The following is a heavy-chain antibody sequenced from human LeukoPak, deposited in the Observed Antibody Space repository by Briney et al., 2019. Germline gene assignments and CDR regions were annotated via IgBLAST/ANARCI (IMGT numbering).Heavy chain of an antibody. CDR2: INPNSGGT. D-gene: IGHD1-26*01. J-gene: IGHJ4*02. Sequence: EASVKVSCKASGYTFTGYYMHWVRQAPGQGLELRGRINPNSGGTNYAQKFQGRVTMTRDTSISTAYMELSRLRSDDTAVYYCAAEWELVFDYWGQGTLVTVSS. CDR1: GYTFTGYY. V-gene: IGHV1-2*06. CDR3: AAEWELVFDY.